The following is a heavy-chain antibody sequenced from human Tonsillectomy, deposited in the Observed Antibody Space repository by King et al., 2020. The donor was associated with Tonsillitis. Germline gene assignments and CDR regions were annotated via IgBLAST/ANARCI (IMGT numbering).Heavy chain of an antibody. D-gene: IGHD2-15*01. Sequence: QLQESGPGLVKPSQTLSLTCTVSGGSISGGAYYWSWIRQHPGKGLEWCGYMYNIENTYYNLSLNNRLTISLTTSNNQFSLKLTSVTAADTAVYYCGRYEGGVFDLWGQGTLVTVSS. CDR1: GGSISGGAYY. V-gene: IGHV4-31*03. J-gene: IGHJ5*02. CDR2: MYNIENT. CDR3: GRYEGGVFDL.